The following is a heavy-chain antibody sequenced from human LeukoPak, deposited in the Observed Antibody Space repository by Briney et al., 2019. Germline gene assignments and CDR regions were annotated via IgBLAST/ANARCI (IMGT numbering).Heavy chain of an antibody. CDR1: GFTFSSYG. D-gene: IGHD7-27*01. CDR2: ISYDGSNK. CDR3: AREEDYSNWVFDY. Sequence: GGSLRLSCAASGFTFSSYGMHWVRQAPGKGLEWVAVISYDGSNKYYADSVKGRFTISRDNSKNTLYLQMNSLRVEDAAVYYCAREEDYSNWVFDYWGQGTLVTVSS. V-gene: IGHV3-30*19. J-gene: IGHJ4*02.